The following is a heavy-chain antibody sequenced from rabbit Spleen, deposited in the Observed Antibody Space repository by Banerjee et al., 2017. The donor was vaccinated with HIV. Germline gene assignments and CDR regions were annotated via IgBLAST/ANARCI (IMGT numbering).Heavy chain of an antibody. CDR2: IYTGSSGNT. Sequence: QSLEESGGGLVQPEGSLTLTCKASGFSFSSSDYICWVRQAPGKGLEWIACIYTGSSGNTYYASWAKGRFTVSKTSSTTVTLQMTSLTAADTATYFCARDDTIGGAGDAYVLWGPGTLVTVS. CDR3: ARDDTIGGAGDAYVL. J-gene: IGHJ2*01. D-gene: IGHD1-1*01. V-gene: IGHV1S40*01. CDR1: GFSFSSSDY.